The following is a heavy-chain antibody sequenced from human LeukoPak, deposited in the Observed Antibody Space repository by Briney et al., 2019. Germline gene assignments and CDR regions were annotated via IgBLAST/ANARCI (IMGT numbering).Heavy chain of an antibody. CDR3: ARDQRNSGSYRFEY. CDR2: ITGNNGNT. CDR1: GYTFSGYG. V-gene: IGHV1-18*01. D-gene: IGHD1-26*01. J-gene: IGHJ4*02. Sequence: ASVKVSCKTSGYTFSGYGISWVRQAPGQGLEWMGWITGNNGNTNYAPSLQGRVTMTKDTSTNTAYMELTCLRSDDTAVYYCARDQRNSGSYRFEYWGQGTLVTVSS.